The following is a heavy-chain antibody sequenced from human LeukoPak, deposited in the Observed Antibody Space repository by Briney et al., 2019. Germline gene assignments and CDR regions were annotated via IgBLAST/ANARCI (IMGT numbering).Heavy chain of an antibody. CDR3: ARDRYSSGLYYYYYYGMDV. V-gene: IGHV1-2*04. CDR1: GYTFTGYY. J-gene: IGHJ6*02. D-gene: IGHD6-19*01. CDR2: INPNSGGT. Sequence: ASVKVSCEASGYTFTGYYMHWVRQAPGQGLEWMGWINPNSGGTNYAQKFQGWVTMTRDTSISTAYMELSRLRSDDTAVYYCARDRYSSGLYYYYYYGMDVWGQGTTVTVSS.